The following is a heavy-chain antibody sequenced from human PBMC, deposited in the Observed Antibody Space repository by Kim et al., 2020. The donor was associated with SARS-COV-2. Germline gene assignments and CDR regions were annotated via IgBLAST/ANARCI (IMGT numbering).Heavy chain of an antibody. J-gene: IGHJ4*02. CDR2: IDWDDDK. CDR1: GFSLSTSGMC. V-gene: IGHV2-70*11. CDR3: ARINSGYSSGWYEYYFDY. D-gene: IGHD6-19*01. Sequence: SGPTLVNPTQTLTLTCTFSGFSLSTSGMCVSWIRQPPGKALEWLARIDWDDDKYYSTSLKTRLTISKDTSKNQVVLTMTNMDPVDTATYYCARINSGYSSGWYEYYFDYWGQGTLVTVSS.